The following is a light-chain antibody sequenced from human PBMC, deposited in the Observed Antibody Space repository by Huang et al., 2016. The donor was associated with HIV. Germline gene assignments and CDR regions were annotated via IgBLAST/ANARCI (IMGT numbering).Light chain of an antibody. V-gene: IGKV3-15*01. CDR3: QQYNDWRT. J-gene: IGKJ1*01. CDR1: QSVSRN. Sequence: EIVLTQSPATLSVSPGERAILFCRASQSVSRNLAWYQHKPGQTPRLLIYGAFTRATGIPARFSGSGSGTEFTLTISSLQSEDFAVYYCQQYNDWRTFGQGTKVEIK. CDR2: GAF.